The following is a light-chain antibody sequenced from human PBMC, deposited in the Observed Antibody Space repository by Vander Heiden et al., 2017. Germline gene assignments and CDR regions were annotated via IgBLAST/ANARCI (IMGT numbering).Light chain of an antibody. CDR2: GAS. CDR1: QSVSSSY. J-gene: IGKJ4*01. Sequence: LTQSPGTLSLSPGERATLSCRASQSVSSSYLAWYQQKPGQAPRLLIYGASSRATGIPDRFSGSGSGTDFTLTISRLEPEDFAVYYCQQYGSSPLTFGGGTKVEIK. V-gene: IGKV3-20*01. CDR3: QQYGSSPLT.